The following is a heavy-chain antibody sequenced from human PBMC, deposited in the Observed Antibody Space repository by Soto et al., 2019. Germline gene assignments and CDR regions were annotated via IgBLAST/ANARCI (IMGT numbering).Heavy chain of an antibody. J-gene: IGHJ5*02. D-gene: IGHD6-13*01. V-gene: IGHV4-31*03. CDR2: IHYSGAT. CDR1: GDSINSSDYH. Sequence: SETLSLTCTVSGDSINSSDYHWGWIRQPPGKGLEWIGYIHYSGATHYNPSLKSRVIMSMYTSKNQFSLILNSVTAADMSVYYCARHPERIAQIGWFDPWGQGTLVTVSS. CDR3: ARHPERIAQIGWFDP.